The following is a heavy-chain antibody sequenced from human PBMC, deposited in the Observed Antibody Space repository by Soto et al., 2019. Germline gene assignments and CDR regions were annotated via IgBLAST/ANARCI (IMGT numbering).Heavy chain of an antibody. J-gene: IGHJ5*02. V-gene: IGHV3-23*01. CDR2: ISGSGGST. Sequence: PGGSLRLSCAASGFTFSSYAMSWVRQAPGKGLEWVSAISGSGGSTYYADSVKGRFTISRDNSKNTLYLQMNSLRAEDTAVYYCAKDRNREYQLLWHNPFDPWGQGTLVTVSS. CDR3: AKDRNREYQLLWHNPFDP. CDR1: GFTFSSYA. D-gene: IGHD2-2*01.